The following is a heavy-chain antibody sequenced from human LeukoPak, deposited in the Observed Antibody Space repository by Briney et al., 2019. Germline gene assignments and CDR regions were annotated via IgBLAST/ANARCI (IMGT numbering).Heavy chain of an antibody. CDR2: IYSGGST. CDR3: AGGQSSGYYTNACDI. J-gene: IGHJ3*02. CDR1: GFTVSSNY. Sequence: PGGSLRLSCAASGFTVSSNYMSWVRQAPGKGLEWVSIIYSGGSTFYADSVKGRFTISRDNSKNTLFLQMNSLRAEDSAVYYCAGGQSSGYYTNACDIWGQGTMVTVSS. V-gene: IGHV3-53*01. D-gene: IGHD3-22*01.